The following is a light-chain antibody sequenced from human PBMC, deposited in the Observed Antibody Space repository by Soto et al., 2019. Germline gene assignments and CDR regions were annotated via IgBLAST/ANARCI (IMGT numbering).Light chain of an antibody. CDR3: QSYHSGNVV. CDR2: EDN. Sequence: NFMLTQPHSVSESPGKTVTISCTRSSGSIASNYVQWYQQHPGSAPTPVIYEDNERPSGVPDRFSGSIDSSSNSASLTISGLKTDAEADYYCQSYHSGNVVFGGGTKLTVL. CDR1: SGSIASNY. V-gene: IGLV6-57*04. J-gene: IGLJ2*01.